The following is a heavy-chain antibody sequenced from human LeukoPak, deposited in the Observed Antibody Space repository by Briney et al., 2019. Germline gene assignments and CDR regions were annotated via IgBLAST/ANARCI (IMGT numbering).Heavy chain of an antibody. Sequence: GGSLRLSCAASGFTFSTYWMHWVRQAPGKGLVWVARIQYDGSTTSYADSVKGRFTISRDNAKKTLYVQMNSLRAEDTAVYYCARALVAGVTLNALDIWGLGTMVTVSS. V-gene: IGHV3-74*01. CDR3: ARALVAGVTLNALDI. CDR1: GFTFSTYW. CDR2: IQYDGSTT. D-gene: IGHD2-15*01. J-gene: IGHJ3*02.